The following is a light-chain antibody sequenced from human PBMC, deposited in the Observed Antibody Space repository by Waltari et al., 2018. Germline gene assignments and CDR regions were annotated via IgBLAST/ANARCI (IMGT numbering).Light chain of an antibody. CDR3: MVYMGSGIWV. J-gene: IGLJ2*01. CDR1: SGSVSTSNY. V-gene: IGLV8-61*01. Sequence: TVVTQEPSLSVSPGETVTLTCGLSSGSVSTSNYPSWYQQTPGQPPRTLIYATNTRPAGVPDRFAGSFLGNKAALTITGAQADDESDYYCMVYMGSGIWVFGGGTRLTVL. CDR2: ATN.